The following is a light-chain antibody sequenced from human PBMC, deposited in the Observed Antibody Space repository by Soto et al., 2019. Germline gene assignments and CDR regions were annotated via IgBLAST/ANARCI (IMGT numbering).Light chain of an antibody. V-gene: IGLV2-11*01. J-gene: IGLJ1*01. CDR3: CSYAGSNTVDV. Sequence: QSALTQPRSVSGSPGQSVTISCTGTSSDVGGYSYLSWDQQHPDKGPKLMIYDVSKRPSGVPDRFSGSKSGNTSSLTLSALQAEDEADDYCCSYAGSNTVDVVGTGTKLNV. CDR1: SSDVGGYSY. CDR2: DVS.